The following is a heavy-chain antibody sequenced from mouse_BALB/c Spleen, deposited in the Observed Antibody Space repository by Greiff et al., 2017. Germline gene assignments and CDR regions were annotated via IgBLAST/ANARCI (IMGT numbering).Heavy chain of an antibody. CDR2: ISSGSSTI. CDR3: ARSSMITTSWYFDV. V-gene: IGHV5-17*02. Sequence: DVKLVESGGGLVQPGGSRKLSCAASGFTFSSFGMHWVRQAPEKGLEWVAYISSGSSTIYYEDTVKGRFTISRDNPKNTLFLQMTSLRSEDTAMYYCARSSMITTSWYFDVWGAGTTVTVSS. J-gene: IGHJ1*01. CDR1: GFTFSSFG. D-gene: IGHD2-4*01.